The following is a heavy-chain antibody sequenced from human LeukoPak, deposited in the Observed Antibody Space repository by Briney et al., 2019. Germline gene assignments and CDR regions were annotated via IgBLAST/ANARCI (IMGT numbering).Heavy chain of an antibody. CDR3: ARSWGAKGWFDP. V-gene: IGHV1-18*01. CDR1: GYTFTSYG. J-gene: IGHJ5*02. CDR2: IRTYNDNT. Sequence: GASVKVSCKASGYTFTSYGISWVRQAPGQGLEWMGWIRTYNDNTNYAQKVQGRVTMTTDTSTSTAYMELRSLRSDDTAVYYCARSWGAKGWFDPWGQGTLVTVSS. D-gene: IGHD3-16*01.